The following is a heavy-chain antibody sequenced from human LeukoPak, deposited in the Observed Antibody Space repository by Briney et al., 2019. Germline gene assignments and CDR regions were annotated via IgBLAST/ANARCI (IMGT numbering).Heavy chain of an antibody. Sequence: SETLSLTCTVSGGSISSYYWSWIRQPPGKGLEWIGYIYYSGSTNYNPSLKSRVTISVDTSKNQFSLKLSSVTAADTAVYYCARHFTPDWYYYGSGSYPNRGNWFDPWGQGTLVTVSS. J-gene: IGHJ5*02. CDR2: IYYSGST. CDR1: GGSISSYY. CDR3: ARHFTPDWYYYGSGSYPNRGNWFDP. V-gene: IGHV4-59*08. D-gene: IGHD3-10*01.